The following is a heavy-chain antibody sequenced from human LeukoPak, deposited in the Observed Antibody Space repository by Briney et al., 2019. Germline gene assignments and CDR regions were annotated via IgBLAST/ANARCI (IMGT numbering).Heavy chain of an antibody. V-gene: IGHV4-34*01. D-gene: IGHD1-26*01. CDR1: GGSFSGYY. Sequence: PSETLSLTCAVYGGSFSGYYWSWIRQPPGKGLEWIGEINHSGSTNYNPSLKSRVTISVDTSKNQFSLKLSSVTAADTAVYYCTVGAPNWFDPWGQGTLVTVSA. CDR3: TVGAPNWFDP. CDR2: INHSGST. J-gene: IGHJ5*02.